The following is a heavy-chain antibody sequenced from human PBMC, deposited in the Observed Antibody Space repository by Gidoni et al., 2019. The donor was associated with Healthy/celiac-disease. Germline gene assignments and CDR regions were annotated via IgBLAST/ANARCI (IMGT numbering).Heavy chain of an antibody. Sequence: QVQLVQSGAAVTKPVSSVKVSCKASGVTFISYAIIWVRQAPGQGLEWMGGIIPIFGTANYAQKFQGRVTITADESTSTAYMELSSLRSEDTAVYYCARDGDLTTVHYYYYGMDVWDQGTTVTVSS. CDR1: GVTFISYA. CDR3: ARDGDLTTVHYYYYGMDV. CDR2: IIPIFGTA. D-gene: IGHD4-4*01. V-gene: IGHV1-69*01. J-gene: IGHJ6*02.